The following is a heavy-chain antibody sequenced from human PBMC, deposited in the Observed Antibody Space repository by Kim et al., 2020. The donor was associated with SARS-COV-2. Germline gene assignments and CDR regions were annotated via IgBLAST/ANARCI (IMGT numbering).Heavy chain of an antibody. V-gene: IGHV6-1*01. J-gene: IGHJ4*02. D-gene: IGHD6-13*01. CDR1: GDSVSSNSAA. CDR3: GRGEQQLVGYSYFDY. Sequence: SQTLSLTCAISGDSVSSNSAAWNWIRQSPSRGLEWLGRTYYRSMWYNDYAVSVKSRITINPDTSKNQFSLQLNSVTPEDAAVYYCGRGEQQLVGYSYFDYWGQGTLVTVSS. CDR2: TYYRSMWYN.